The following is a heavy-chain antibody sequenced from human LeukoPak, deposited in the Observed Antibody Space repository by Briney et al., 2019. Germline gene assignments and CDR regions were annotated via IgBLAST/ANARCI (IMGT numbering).Heavy chain of an antibody. V-gene: IGHV3-23*01. CDR3: AKDIVVAGYYGMDV. CDR2: IRTNGGST. J-gene: IGHJ6*02. D-gene: IGHD2-21*01. CDR1: GFTFSNYA. Sequence: PGGSLRLSCAASGFTFSNYAMSWVRQAPGKGLELVSSIRTNGGSTYYADSVKGRFTISRDNSRNRLYLQMNSLRAEDTAVYYCAKDIVVAGYYGMDVWGQGTTVTVSS.